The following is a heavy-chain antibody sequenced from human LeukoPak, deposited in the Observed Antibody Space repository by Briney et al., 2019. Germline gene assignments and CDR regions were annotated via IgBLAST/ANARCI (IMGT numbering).Heavy chain of an antibody. V-gene: IGHV3-23*01. J-gene: IGHJ4*02. CDR2: ISGSGGST. CDR3: AKDLGPALVVILDY. Sequence: PGGSLRLSCAASGFAFSSYAMSWVRQAPGKGLEWVSAISGSGGSTYYADSVKGRFTISRDNSKNTLYLQMNSLRAEDTAVYYCAKDLGPALVVILDYWGQGTLVTVSS. D-gene: IGHD3-22*01. CDR1: GFAFSSYA.